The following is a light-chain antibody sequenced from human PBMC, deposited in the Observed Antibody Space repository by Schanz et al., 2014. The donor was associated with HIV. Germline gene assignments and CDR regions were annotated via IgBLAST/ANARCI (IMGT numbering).Light chain of an antibody. CDR3: QKYNSAPLT. V-gene: IGKV1-5*03. CDR1: QSLDRW. CDR2: RAS. J-gene: IGKJ4*01. Sequence: DIQMTQSPSTLSASVGDRVTITCRASQSLDRWLAWYQQKPGKAPNLLIYRASNLEAGVPSRFSGSGSGTDFTLTISRLQPEDVATYYCQKYNSAPLTFGGGTKVEI.